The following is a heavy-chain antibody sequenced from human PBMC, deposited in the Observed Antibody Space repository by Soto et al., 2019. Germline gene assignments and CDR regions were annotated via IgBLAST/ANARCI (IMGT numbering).Heavy chain of an antibody. Sequence: GGSLRLSCATSGFPFSSYSMKWVRQAPGKGLEWVSSISSSSSYIYYADSVKGRFTISRDNAKNSLYLQMNSLRAEDPAVYYCARDLGNLLYWGQGTLVPVSS. V-gene: IGHV3-21*01. CDR3: ARDLGNLLY. D-gene: IGHD3-16*01. J-gene: IGHJ4*02. CDR1: GFPFSSYS. CDR2: ISSSSSYI.